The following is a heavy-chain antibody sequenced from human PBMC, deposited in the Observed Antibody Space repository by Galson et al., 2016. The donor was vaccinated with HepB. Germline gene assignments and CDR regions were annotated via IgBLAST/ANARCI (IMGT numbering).Heavy chain of an antibody. J-gene: IGHJ4*02. Sequence: SLRLSCAASGFVVSSNYMNWVRQAPGKGLQWVSLIFTNGSTYYADSVKGRFTISRDTSKNTVYLHMTNLRAEDTAVYYCARDSADAGFIDYWGQGTVVIVSS. V-gene: IGHV3-53*01. CDR3: ARDSADAGFIDY. CDR1: GFVVSSNY. CDR2: IFTNGST. D-gene: IGHD2-15*01.